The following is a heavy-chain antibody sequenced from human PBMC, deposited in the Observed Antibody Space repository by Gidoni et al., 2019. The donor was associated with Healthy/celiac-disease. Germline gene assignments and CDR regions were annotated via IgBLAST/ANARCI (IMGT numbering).Heavy chain of an antibody. V-gene: IGHV3-15*01. D-gene: IGHD5-12*01. Sequence: KGLEWVGRIKSKTDGGTTDYAAHVKVRFTISRDDSKNTLYLQMNSRKTEDTAVYYCTTGGEYRDYGRDYWGQGNLVTVSS. CDR3: TTGGEYRDYGRDY. CDR2: IKSKTDGGTT. J-gene: IGHJ4*02.